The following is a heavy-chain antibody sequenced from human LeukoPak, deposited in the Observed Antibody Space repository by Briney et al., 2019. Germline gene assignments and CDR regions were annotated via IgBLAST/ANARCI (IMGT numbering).Heavy chain of an antibody. CDR2: INHSGST. J-gene: IGHJ4*02. D-gene: IGHD5-12*01. Sequence: SETLSPTCAVYGGSFSGYYWSWIRQPPGKGLEWIGEINHSGSTNYNPSLKSRVTISVDTSKNQFSLKLSSVTAADTAVYYCARGLWWLRYYFDYWGQGTLVTVSS. CDR3: ARGLWWLRYYFDY. CDR1: GGSFSGYY. V-gene: IGHV4-34*01.